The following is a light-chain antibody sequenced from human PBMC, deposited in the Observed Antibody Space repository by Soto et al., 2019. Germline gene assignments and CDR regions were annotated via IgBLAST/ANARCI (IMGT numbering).Light chain of an antibody. CDR1: QSSRGL. V-gene: IGKV3-11*01. J-gene: IGKJ5*01. CDR2: DAY. Sequence: EVVLTQSPVTLSLSPGERATLSCRASQSSRGLLAWYQQKPGQAPRLLIYDAYNRATGIPPRFSGSGSGTVFTLTISSLEPEDSAVYYCQQRHMWPITFGQGTRLEIK. CDR3: QQRHMWPIT.